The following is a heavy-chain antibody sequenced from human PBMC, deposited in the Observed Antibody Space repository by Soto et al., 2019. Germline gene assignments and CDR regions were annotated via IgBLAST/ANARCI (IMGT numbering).Heavy chain of an antibody. CDR1: GGSISSYY. CDR2: IYTSGST. CDR3: ARVGDYDFWSGYNDGMDV. V-gene: IGHV4-4*07. J-gene: IGHJ6*02. Sequence: QVQLQESGPGLVKPSETLSLTCTVSGGSISSYYWSWIRQPAGKGLEWIGRIYTSGSTNYNPSLKSRGTMSVDTSKNQFSLKLSSVTAADTAVYYCARVGDYDFWSGYNDGMDVWGQGTTVTVSS. D-gene: IGHD3-3*01.